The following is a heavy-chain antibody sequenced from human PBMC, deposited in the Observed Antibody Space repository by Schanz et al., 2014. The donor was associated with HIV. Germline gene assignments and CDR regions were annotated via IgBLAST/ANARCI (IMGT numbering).Heavy chain of an antibody. CDR2: ISNDGSNK. J-gene: IGHJ6*02. D-gene: IGHD3-16*01. Sequence: QIQVVESGGGVVQPGRSLRLSCAASGFTFSTYAMHWVRQAPGKGLEWVAVISNDGSNKLFADSVKGRFTISRDNSKNTVHLQMNSLRAEDTAVYHCARVANWDYYGMDVWGRGTTVTVSS. CDR3: ARVANWDYYGMDV. V-gene: IGHV3-30*03. CDR1: GFTFSTYA.